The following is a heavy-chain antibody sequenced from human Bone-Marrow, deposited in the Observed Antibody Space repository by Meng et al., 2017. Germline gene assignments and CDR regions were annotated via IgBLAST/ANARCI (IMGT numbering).Heavy chain of an antibody. J-gene: IGHJ4*02. Sequence: GSLRLSCAVYGGSFSGYYWSWIRQPPGKGLEWIGEINHSGSTNYNPSLKSRVTISVDTSKNQFSLKLSSVTAADTAVYYCGRGRPIGGGTKAIRAGTLGTPYFDYWGQGTLVTVSS. CDR3: GRGRPIGGGTKAIRAGTLGTPYFDY. V-gene: IGHV4-34*01. CDR2: INHSGST. CDR1: GGSFSGYY. D-gene: IGHD1-26*01.